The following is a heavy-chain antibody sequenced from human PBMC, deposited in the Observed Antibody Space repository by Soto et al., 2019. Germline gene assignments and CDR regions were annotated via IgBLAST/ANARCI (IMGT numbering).Heavy chain of an antibody. CDR3: ARDLGCSSTSCYVPYNWFDP. J-gene: IGHJ5*02. V-gene: IGHV1-2*04. Sequence: ASVKVSCNASGYTFTGYYMHWLRQAPGQGLEWMGWINPNSGGTNYAQKFQGWVTMTRDTSISTAYMELSRLRSDDTAVYYCARDLGCSSTSCYVPYNWFDPWGQGTLVTVSS. CDR1: GYTFTGYY. CDR2: INPNSGGT. D-gene: IGHD2-2*01.